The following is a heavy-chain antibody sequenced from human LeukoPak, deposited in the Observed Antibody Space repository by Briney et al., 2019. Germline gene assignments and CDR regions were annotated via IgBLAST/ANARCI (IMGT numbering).Heavy chain of an antibody. CDR3: ASGLVDTAMDAFDY. Sequence: PGGSLRLSCAASGLSYSDSYMTWIRQAPGKGLEWVSYISNSGSYTNYADSVKGRFTISRDNSKNTLYLQMNSLRAEDTAVYYCASGLVDTAMDAFDYWGQGTLVTVSS. V-gene: IGHV3-11*03. D-gene: IGHD5-18*01. J-gene: IGHJ4*02. CDR1: GLSYSDSY. CDR2: ISNSGSYT.